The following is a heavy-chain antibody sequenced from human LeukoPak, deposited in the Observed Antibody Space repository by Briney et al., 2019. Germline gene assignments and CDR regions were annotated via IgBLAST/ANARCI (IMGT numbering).Heavy chain of an antibody. V-gene: IGHV1-18*01. Sequence: ASVKVSGKASGYTFSSYGISWVRQAPGQGLEWMGWSSAYTGNTNYAQNLQDRVTMTTDTSSTTAYMELRSLRSDDTAVYYCARRQLVSSDSFDIWGQGTMVTVSS. CDR3: ARRQLVSSDSFDI. CDR1: GYTFSSYG. J-gene: IGHJ3*02. D-gene: IGHD6-13*01. CDR2: SSAYTGNT.